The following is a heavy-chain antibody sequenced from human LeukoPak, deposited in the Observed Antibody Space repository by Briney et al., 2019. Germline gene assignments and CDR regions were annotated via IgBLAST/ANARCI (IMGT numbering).Heavy chain of an antibody. CDR1: GDSISSYY. CDR3: ARGGRPRSDAAISYY. J-gene: IGHJ4*02. CDR2: IYSGST. Sequence: SETLSLTCTVSGDSISSYYWSWIRQPPGKGLDWIGFIYSGSTNYNPSLKSRVTISVDTSKNQFSLKVTSLTAADTAVYYCARGGRPRSDAAISYYWGQGTLVTVSS. V-gene: IGHV4-59*01. D-gene: IGHD1-14*01.